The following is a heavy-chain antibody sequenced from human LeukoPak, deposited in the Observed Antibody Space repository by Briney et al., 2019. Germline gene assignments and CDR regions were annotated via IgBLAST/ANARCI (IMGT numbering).Heavy chain of an antibody. D-gene: IGHD6-19*01. J-gene: IGHJ4*02. CDR1: GGSISSSSYY. Sequence: SETLSLTCTVSGGSISSSSYYWGWIRQPPGKGLEWIGSIFYSGSTYYNPSLKSRVTISVDTSKNQFSLRMSSVTAADTAVYYCARGRFSSGWHFYFDYWGQGTLVTVSS. V-gene: IGHV4-39*07. CDR2: IFYSGST. CDR3: ARGRFSSGWHFYFDY.